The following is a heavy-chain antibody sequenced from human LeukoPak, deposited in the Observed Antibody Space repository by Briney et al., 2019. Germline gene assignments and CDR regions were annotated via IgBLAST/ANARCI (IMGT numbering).Heavy chain of an antibody. CDR1: GFTFSSYS. CDR2: ISSSSSYI. Sequence: GGSLRLSCAASGFTFSSYSMNWVRQAPGKGLEWVSSISSSSSYIYYADSVKGQFTISRDNAKNSLYLQMNSLRAEDTAVYYCARDYYGSGSLFDYWGQGTLVTVSS. V-gene: IGHV3-21*01. J-gene: IGHJ4*02. D-gene: IGHD3-10*01. CDR3: ARDYYGSGSLFDY.